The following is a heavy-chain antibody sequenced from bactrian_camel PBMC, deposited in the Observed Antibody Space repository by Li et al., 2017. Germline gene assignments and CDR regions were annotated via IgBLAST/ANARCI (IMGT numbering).Heavy chain of an antibody. Sequence: HVQLVESGGESVQAGGSLRLSCVASGATQDIGCMGWFRQVPGLEREGIGSIDSDGITTYADSLKARFTISRDNAKNTVYLLMDSLKPEDTAMYYCATDAGRWRQGPWYDPTRYNYWGQGTQVTVSS. CDR2: IDSDGIT. CDR3: ATDAGRWRQGPWYDPTRYNY. V-gene: IGHV3S53*01. D-gene: IGHD6*01. J-gene: IGHJ4*01. CDR1: GATQDIGC.